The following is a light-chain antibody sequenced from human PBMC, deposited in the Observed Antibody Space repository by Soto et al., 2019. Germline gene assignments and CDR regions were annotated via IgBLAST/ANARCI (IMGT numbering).Light chain of an antibody. Sequence: QSVLTQPASVSGSPGQSITISCTGTSSDVGSDNLVSWYQQHPGKAPKLMIYEVNNRPSGVSNRFSGSKSGYTASLTISGLQAEDEADYYCSSFTSTSTDVFGTGTKLTVL. J-gene: IGLJ1*01. CDR3: SSFTSTSTDV. V-gene: IGLV2-14*02. CDR2: EVN. CDR1: SSDVGSDNL.